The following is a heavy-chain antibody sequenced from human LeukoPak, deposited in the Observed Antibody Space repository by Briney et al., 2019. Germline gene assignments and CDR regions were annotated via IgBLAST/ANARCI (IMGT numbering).Heavy chain of an antibody. J-gene: IGHJ2*01. CDR2: ISYDGSNK. CDR3: ARAVGDYAESRYFDL. Sequence: GGSLRLSCAASGFTFSSYAMHWVRQAPGKGLEWVAVISYDGSNKYYADSVKGRFTISRDNSKNTLYLQMNSLRAEDTAVYYCARAVGDYAESRYFDLWGRGTLVTVSS. D-gene: IGHD4-17*01. V-gene: IGHV3-30*04. CDR1: GFTFSSYA.